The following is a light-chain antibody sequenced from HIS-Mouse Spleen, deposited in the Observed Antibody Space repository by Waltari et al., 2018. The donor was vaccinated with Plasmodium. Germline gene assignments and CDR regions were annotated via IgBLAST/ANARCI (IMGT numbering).Light chain of an antibody. CDR3: QQRSNWLLT. Sequence: EIVLTQSPATLSLSPGERATLSCRASQSVSSYLAWYQQNPGKEPRLLIYDASNRATGIPARFSGSGSGTDFTLTISSLEPEDFAVYYCQQRSNWLLTFGGGTKVEIK. V-gene: IGKV3-11*01. CDR1: QSVSSY. J-gene: IGKJ4*01. CDR2: DAS.